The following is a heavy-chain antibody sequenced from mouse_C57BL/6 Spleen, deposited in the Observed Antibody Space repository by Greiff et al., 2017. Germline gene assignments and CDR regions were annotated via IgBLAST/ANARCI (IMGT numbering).Heavy chain of an antibody. CDR3: ARFRIYDGYYYFDY. CDR1: GYTFTSYW. CDR2: IYPSDSET. D-gene: IGHD2-3*01. V-gene: IGHV1-61*01. J-gene: IGHJ2*01. Sequence: QVQLKQPGAELVRPGSSVKLSCKASGYTFTSYWMDWVKQRPGQGLEWIGNIYPSDSETHYNQKFKDKATLTVDKSSSTAYMQLSSLTSEDSAVYYCARFRIYDGYYYFDYWGQGTTLTVSS.